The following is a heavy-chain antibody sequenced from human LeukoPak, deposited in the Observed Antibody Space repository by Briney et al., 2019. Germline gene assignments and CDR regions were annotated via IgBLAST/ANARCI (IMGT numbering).Heavy chain of an antibody. J-gene: IGHJ4*02. CDR1: GFIFSNDA. CDR3: AKETAGRYYDFWSGYYPTDDY. D-gene: IGHD3-3*01. V-gene: IGHV3-30*18. Sequence: GGSLRLSCAASGFIFSNDAMHWVRQAPGKGLEWVAVISYDGSNKYYADSVKGRFTISRDNSKNTLYLQMNSLRAEDTAVYYCAKETAGRYYDFWSGYYPTDDYWGQGTLVTVSS. CDR2: ISYDGSNK.